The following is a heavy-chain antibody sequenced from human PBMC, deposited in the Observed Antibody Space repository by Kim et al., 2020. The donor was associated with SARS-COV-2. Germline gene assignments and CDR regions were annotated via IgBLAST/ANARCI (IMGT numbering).Heavy chain of an antibody. Sequence: SLKSRVTISVDTSKNQFSLKLSSVTAADTAVYYCASTGYSYGYGYAFDIWGQGTMVTVSS. J-gene: IGHJ3*02. V-gene: IGHV4-39*07. D-gene: IGHD5-18*01. CDR3: ASTGYSYGYGYAFDI.